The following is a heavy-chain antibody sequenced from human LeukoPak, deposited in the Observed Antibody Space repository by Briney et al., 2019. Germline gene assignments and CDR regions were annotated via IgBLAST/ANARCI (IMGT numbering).Heavy chain of an antibody. CDR1: GFTFSSYA. V-gene: IGHV3-23*01. J-gene: IGHJ4*02. CDR2: ISGSGGST. D-gene: IGHD6-19*01. Sequence: GGSLRLSCAASGFTFSSYAMSWVRQAPGKGLEWVSAISGSGGSTYYADSVKGRFTISRDNSKNTLYLQMNSLRAEDTAVYYCASSIVVAGGRYYFDYWGRGSLVTVSS. CDR3: ASSIVVAGGRYYFDY.